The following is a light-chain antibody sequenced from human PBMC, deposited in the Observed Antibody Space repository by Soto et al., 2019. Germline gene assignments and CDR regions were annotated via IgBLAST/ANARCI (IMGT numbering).Light chain of an antibody. Sequence: QSALTQPRSVSGSPGQSVTISCTGTSSDVGGYNYVSWYQQHPGKAPKLMIYDVSKRPSGVPDRFSGSKSGNTASLTISGLQAEDEADYYCCSYAGSYTIDVFGTGTKVTVL. J-gene: IGLJ1*01. CDR3: CSYAGSYTIDV. CDR1: SSDVGGYNY. V-gene: IGLV2-11*01. CDR2: DVS.